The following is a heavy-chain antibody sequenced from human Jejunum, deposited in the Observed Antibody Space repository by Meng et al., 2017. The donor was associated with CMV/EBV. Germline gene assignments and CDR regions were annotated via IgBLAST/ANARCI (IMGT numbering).Heavy chain of an antibody. J-gene: IGHJ4*02. CDR3: ARAPRGYSFY. Sequence: SCKASGYSLISYDISWVRQATGQGLEWMGWMNPNSGDTGYAQKFQGRVTMTRNTSISTAYMELSRLTSEDTAMYYCARAPRGYSFYWGQGTLVTVSS. CDR2: MNPNSGDT. D-gene: IGHD5-18*01. V-gene: IGHV1-8*01. CDR1: GYSLISYD.